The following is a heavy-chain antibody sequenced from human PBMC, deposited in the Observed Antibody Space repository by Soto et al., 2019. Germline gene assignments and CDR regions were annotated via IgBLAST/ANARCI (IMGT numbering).Heavy chain of an antibody. V-gene: IGHV3-21*01. D-gene: IGHD3-10*01. J-gene: IGHJ4*02. Sequence: GGSLRLSCAASGFTFSSYSMNWVRQAPGKGLEWVSSISSSSSYIYYADSVKGRFTISRDNAKNSLYLQMNSLRAEDTAVYYCARDRRYYGSGSYYNPNYFDYWGQGTLVTVSS. CDR1: GFTFSSYS. CDR2: ISSSSSYI. CDR3: ARDRRYYGSGSYYNPNYFDY.